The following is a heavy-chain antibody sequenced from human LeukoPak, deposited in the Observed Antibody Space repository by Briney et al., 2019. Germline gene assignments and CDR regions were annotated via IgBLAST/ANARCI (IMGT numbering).Heavy chain of an antibody. V-gene: IGHV3-48*03. CDR1: GFTFSNYE. J-gene: IGHJ3*02. CDR3: ARSFDI. CDR2: ISSSGTTT. Sequence: PGGSLRLSCAASGFTFSNYEMNWVRQAPGKGLEWVSHISSSGTTTYDADSMKGRFTISRDNAKKSLYLQMNSLRVEDTAVYYCARSFDIWGQGTMVTVSS.